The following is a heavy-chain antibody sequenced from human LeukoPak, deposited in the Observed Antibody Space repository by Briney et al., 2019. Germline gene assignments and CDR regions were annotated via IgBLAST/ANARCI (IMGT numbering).Heavy chain of an antibody. J-gene: IGHJ4*02. CDR2: IRYDGSNK. Sequence: GGSLRLSCAASGFTFSSYGMHWVRQAPGKGLEWVAFIRYDGSNKYYADSVKGRFTISRDNSKNTLYLQMNSLRAEDTAVYYCATSYYDFWSGYSPSDYWGQGTLVTVSS. D-gene: IGHD3-3*01. CDR1: GFTFSSYG. V-gene: IGHV3-30*02. CDR3: ATSYYDFWSGYSPSDY.